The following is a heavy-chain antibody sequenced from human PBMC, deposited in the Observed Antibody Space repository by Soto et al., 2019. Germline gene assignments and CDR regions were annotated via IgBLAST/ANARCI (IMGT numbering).Heavy chain of an antibody. Sequence: VQLVASGGGFVQPGGSVRLSCAASGFTFSTYWMHWVRQPPGMGLVSLSRINNDGSNTAYADSVKGRFTISRDNAQSTLYLQMHSLSASDPGAYFCTKDPLIGTTDYGFDVWAQGPRVSVSS. CDR3: TKDPLIGTTDYGFDV. CDR2: INNDGSNT. D-gene: IGHD1-7*01. V-gene: IGHV3-74*01. J-gene: IGHJ6*02. CDR1: GFTFSTYW.